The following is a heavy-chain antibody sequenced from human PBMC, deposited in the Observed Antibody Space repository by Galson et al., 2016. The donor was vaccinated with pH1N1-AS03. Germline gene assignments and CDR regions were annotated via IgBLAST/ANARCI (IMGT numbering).Heavy chain of an antibody. J-gene: IGHJ4*02. Sequence: QSGAEVKKPGESLKVSCKGSGYSFTTYWIVWVRQMPGKGLECMGIIYPGDSDTRYSPSFQGQVTISADKSIGTAYLQWSSLKASDTAIYYCARHRTESVLLNPFDYWGQGTPVTVSS. CDR3: ARHRTESVLLNPFDY. CDR1: GYSFTTYW. CDR2: IYPGDSDT. D-gene: IGHD3-9*01. V-gene: IGHV5-51*01.